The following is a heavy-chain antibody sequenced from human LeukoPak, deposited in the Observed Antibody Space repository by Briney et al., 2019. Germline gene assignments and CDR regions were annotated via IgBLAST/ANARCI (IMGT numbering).Heavy chain of an antibody. Sequence: GGSLRLSCAASGFTFTNFVMTWVRQPPGKGLEWVSAISVSGGSTNYADSVKGRFTISRDNSRNTLYLQMNSLRAEDTAIYFCAKRPRGLYYFDNWGQGTLVTVSS. J-gene: IGHJ4*02. CDR1: GFTFTNFV. CDR2: ISVSGGST. CDR3: AKRPRGLYYFDN. V-gene: IGHV3-23*01.